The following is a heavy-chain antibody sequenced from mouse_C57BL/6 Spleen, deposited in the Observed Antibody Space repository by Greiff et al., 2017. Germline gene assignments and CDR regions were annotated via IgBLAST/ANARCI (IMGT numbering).Heavy chain of an antibody. Sequence: EVQLQQSGPELVKPGASVKIPCKASGYTFTDYNMDWVKQSHGQSLEWIGDINPNNGGTIYNQKFKGKATLTVDKSSSTAYMELRSLTSEDTAVYYCARSGYGGITTVSFDYWGQGTTLTVSS. D-gene: IGHD1-1*01. CDR3: ARSGYGGITTVSFDY. J-gene: IGHJ2*01. V-gene: IGHV1-18*01. CDR1: GYTFTDYN. CDR2: INPNNGGT.